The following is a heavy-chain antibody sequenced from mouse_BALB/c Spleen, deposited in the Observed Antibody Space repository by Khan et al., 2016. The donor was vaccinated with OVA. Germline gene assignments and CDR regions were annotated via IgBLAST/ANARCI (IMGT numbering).Heavy chain of an antibody. Sequence: QVQLQQSGAELARPGASVKMSCKASGYTFTSNTMHWVKQRPGQGLEWIGYINPRSSYTNYNQKFKDKATLTADKSSSTAYMQLSSLTSEDSAVYYCARRTTEDTMDYWGQGTSVTVSS. CDR1: GYTFTSNT. CDR2: INPRSSYT. CDR3: ARRTTEDTMDY. D-gene: IGHD2-14*01. J-gene: IGHJ4*01. V-gene: IGHV1-4*01.